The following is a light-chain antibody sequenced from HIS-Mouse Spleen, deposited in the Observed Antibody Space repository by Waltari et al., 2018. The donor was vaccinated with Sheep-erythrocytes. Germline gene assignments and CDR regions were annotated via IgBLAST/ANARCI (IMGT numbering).Light chain of an antibody. CDR2: DVS. CDR1: SSYVGGYNN. J-gene: IGLJ1*01. CDR3: CSYAGSYNHV. V-gene: IGLV2-11*01. Sequence: QSALTQPRPVSGSPGQSVTISCTGTSSYVGGYNNVSWYQQHPGKAPKLMIYDVSKRPSGVPDRFSGSKSGNTASLTISGLQAEDEADYYCCSYAGSYNHVFATGTKVTVL.